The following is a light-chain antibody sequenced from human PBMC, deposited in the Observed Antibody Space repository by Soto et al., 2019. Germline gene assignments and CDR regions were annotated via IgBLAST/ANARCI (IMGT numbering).Light chain of an antibody. CDR2: DAS. CDR3: QQYNSYPWT. Sequence: DIQMTQSPYTLSASVGDRVTITCRASQSISSWLAWYQQKPGKDPKILIYDASSLESGVPSRFSGSGSGTEFTLTISRLQTDDFATYYCQQYNSYPWTVGQGTKVEIK. CDR1: QSISSW. V-gene: IGKV1-5*01. J-gene: IGKJ1*01.